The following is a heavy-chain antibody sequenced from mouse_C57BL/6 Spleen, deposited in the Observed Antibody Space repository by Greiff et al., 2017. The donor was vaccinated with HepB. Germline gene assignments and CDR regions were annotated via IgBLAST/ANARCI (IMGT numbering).Heavy chain of an antibody. CDR1: GYTFTSYW. J-gene: IGHJ1*03. CDR3: AREGPGSSLWYFDV. CDR2: IYPSDSET. Sequence: QVQLQQPGAELVRPGSSVKLSCKASGYTFTSYWMDWVKQRPGQGLEWIGNIYPSDSETHYNQKFKDKATLTVDKSSSTAYMQRSSLTSEDSAVYYCAREGPGSSLWYFDVWGTGTTVTVSS. V-gene: IGHV1-61*01. D-gene: IGHD1-1*01.